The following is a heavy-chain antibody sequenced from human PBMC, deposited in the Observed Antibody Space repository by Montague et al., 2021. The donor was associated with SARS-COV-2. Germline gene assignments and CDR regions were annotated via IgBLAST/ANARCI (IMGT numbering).Heavy chain of an antibody. CDR3: ASHQLRYSDWLLLTDNYYYYGMDV. D-gene: IGHD3-9*01. J-gene: IGHJ6*02. CDR1: GFTFSSYE. V-gene: IGHV3-48*03. Sequence: SLRLSCAASGFTFSSYEMNWVRQAPGKGLEWVSYISSSGSTIYYADSVKGRFTISRDNAKNSLYLQMNSLRAEDTAVYYCASHQLRYSDWLLLTDNYYYYGMDVWGQGTTVTVSS. CDR2: ISSSGSTI.